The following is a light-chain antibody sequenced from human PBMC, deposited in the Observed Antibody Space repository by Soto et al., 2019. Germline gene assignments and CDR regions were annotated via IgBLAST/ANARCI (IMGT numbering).Light chain of an antibody. Sequence: DVQLTQSPSFLSASVGDRVTITCRASQVISNYLAWYQQKPGNAPRLLIYMASTLQSGVPSRFSGSGSGTEFTLTISSLQPDDFATYYCQQYNSYSYTFGQGTKVDIK. CDR3: QQYNSYSYT. CDR2: MAS. CDR1: QVISNY. J-gene: IGKJ2*01. V-gene: IGKV1-9*01.